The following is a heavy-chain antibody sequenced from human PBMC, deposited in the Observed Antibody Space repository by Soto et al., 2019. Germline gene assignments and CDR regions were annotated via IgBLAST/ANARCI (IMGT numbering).Heavy chain of an antibody. CDR2: IIPIFGTA. CDR1: GGTFSSYA. V-gene: IGHV1-69*06. J-gene: IGHJ4*02. D-gene: IGHD3-22*01. CDR3: ARVPLPHYYDSSGYYEDY. Sequence: SVKVSCKASGGTFSSYAISWVRQAPGQGLEWMGGIIPIFGTANYAQKFQGRVTITADKSTSTAYMELSSLRSEDTAVYYCARVPLPHYYDSSGYYEDYWGQGTLVTVS.